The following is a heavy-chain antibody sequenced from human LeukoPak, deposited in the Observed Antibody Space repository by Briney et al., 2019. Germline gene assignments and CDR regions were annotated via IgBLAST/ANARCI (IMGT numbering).Heavy chain of an antibody. Sequence: SVKVSCKASGGTFSSYTISWVRQAPGRGLEWMGRIIPILGIANYAQKFQGRVTITADKSTSTAYMELSSLRSEDTAVYYCARTITIFGVVIRRDNWFDPWGQGTLVTVPS. J-gene: IGHJ5*02. CDR2: IIPILGIA. D-gene: IGHD3-3*01. CDR3: ARTITIFGVVIRRDNWFDP. CDR1: GGTFSSYT. V-gene: IGHV1-69*02.